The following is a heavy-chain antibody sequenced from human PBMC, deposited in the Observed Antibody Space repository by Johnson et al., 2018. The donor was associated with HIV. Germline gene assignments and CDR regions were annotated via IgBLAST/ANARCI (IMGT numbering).Heavy chain of an antibody. V-gene: IGHV3-11*04. D-gene: IGHD3-9*01. J-gene: IGHJ3*01. CDR1: GFTFSDYY. Sequence: QVQLVESGGGLVQPGGSLRLSCAASGFTFSDYYMSWIRQPPGKGLEWVSYISSSCSTIYYADSVRGRFAISRDNAKNSLYLQMNSLRAGDTAVYYCARDRYDILTGYNDAFDLWGQGTMVTVSS. CDR3: ARDRYDILTGYNDAFDL. CDR2: ISSSCSTI.